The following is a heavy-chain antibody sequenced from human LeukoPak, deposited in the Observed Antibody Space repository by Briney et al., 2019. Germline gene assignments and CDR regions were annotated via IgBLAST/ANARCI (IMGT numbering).Heavy chain of an antibody. D-gene: IGHD3-10*01. Sequence: PSETLSLTCTVSGGSLRSYYWSWIRQPPGKGLEWIGFIYHSGSTDYNPSLKSRGTISVDTSKNQFALKLSSVTAADTAGYYCARTNYYGSGSYYPDFWVQGTLVTVCS. CDR1: GGSLRSYY. V-gene: IGHV4-59*08. CDR2: IYHSGST. J-gene: IGHJ4*02. CDR3: ARTNYYGSGSYYPDF.